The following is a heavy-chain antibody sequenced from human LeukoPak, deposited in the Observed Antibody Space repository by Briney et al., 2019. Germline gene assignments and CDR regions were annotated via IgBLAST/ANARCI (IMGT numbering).Heavy chain of an antibody. D-gene: IGHD3-16*01. Sequence: PGGSLRLSCAASGFTFSSYAMSWVRQAPGKGLEWVSAISGSGGSTYYAVSVKGRFTIYRDNSKHTLYLQRNSLRAEDTAVYYCAKDATHDVYGMDVWGQGTTVTVSS. CDR3: AKDATHDVYGMDV. CDR1: GFTFSSYA. CDR2: ISGSGGST. J-gene: IGHJ6*02. V-gene: IGHV3-23*01.